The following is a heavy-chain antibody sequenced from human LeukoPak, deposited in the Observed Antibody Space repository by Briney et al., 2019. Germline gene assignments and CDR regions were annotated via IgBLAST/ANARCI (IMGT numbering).Heavy chain of an antibody. Sequence: SETPSLTCTVSGGSISSSSYYWGWIRQPPGKGLEWIGSIYYSGSTYYNPSLKSRVTISVDTSKNQFSLKLSSVTAADTAVYYCARLAVAGTYWGQGTLVTVSS. CDR1: GGSISSSSYY. CDR3: ARLAVAGTY. D-gene: IGHD6-19*01. J-gene: IGHJ4*02. V-gene: IGHV4-39*01. CDR2: IYYSGST.